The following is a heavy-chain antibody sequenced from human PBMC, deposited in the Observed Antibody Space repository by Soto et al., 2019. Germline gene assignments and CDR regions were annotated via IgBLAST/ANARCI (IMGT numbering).Heavy chain of an antibody. V-gene: IGHV3-23*01. Sequence: EVQLLESGGNLVQPGGSLRLSCAASGLIFSDYAMSWVRQAPGKGLECVACISGSGGGTFYADSVKGRFTISRDNSKNTLSLHMNSLRVDDTAVYFCAKDRFGIVGPVDYWGQGTLVTVSS. D-gene: IGHD1-26*01. CDR1: GLIFSDYA. CDR3: AKDRFGIVGPVDY. J-gene: IGHJ4*02. CDR2: ISGSGGGT.